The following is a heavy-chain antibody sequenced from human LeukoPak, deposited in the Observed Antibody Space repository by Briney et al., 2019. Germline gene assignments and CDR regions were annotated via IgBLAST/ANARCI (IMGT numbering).Heavy chain of an antibody. CDR3: VGDPILTGYYRYYWFDP. V-gene: IGHV1-18*04. Sequence: ASVKVSCKASGYTFTNYGISWVRQAPGQGLEWMGWISAYNGNTNYAQNVQGRVTMTTDTSTNTAYMELRSLRSDDTAVYYCVGDPILTGYYRYYWFDPWGQGTLVTVSS. J-gene: IGHJ5*02. CDR1: GYTFTNYG. CDR2: ISAYNGNT. D-gene: IGHD3-9*01.